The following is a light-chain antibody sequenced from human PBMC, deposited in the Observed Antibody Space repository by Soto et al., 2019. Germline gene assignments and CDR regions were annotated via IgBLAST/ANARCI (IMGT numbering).Light chain of an antibody. CDR1: SSNIGSNT. J-gene: IGLJ1*01. V-gene: IGLV1-44*01. CDR3: AVWDDSLNGRYV. Sequence: QSVLTRPPSASGTPGQRVTISCSGSSSNIGSNTVNWYQLLPGTAPKLLIYRNNQRPSGVPDRFSGSKSGTSASLAISGLQSEDEADYYCAVWDDSLNGRYVFGTGTKVTVL. CDR2: RNN.